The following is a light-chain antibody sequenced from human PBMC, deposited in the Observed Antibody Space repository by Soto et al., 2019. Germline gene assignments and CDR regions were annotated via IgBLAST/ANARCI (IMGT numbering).Light chain of an antibody. CDR1: QSVYTY. CDR2: DAT. Sequence: EIVLTQSPATLSMSPGERATLSCRASQSVYTYLAWYQQKPGQAPRLLIYDATNRATGIPARFSGSGSGTDFTLTIDSLEPEDFAVYYCQQRSSWPLTFGGGTKVEI. V-gene: IGKV3-11*01. CDR3: QQRSSWPLT. J-gene: IGKJ4*01.